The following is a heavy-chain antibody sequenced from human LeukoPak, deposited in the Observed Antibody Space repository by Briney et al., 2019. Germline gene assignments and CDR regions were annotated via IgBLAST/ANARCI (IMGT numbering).Heavy chain of an antibody. Sequence: ASVKVSCKASAYTFISYGISWVRQAPGQGLEWMGWISSYKGNTNLVQKFQGRVTMTTDTSTSTVYMELRSLTSEDTAVYYCARERDFWSGYYNRMDVWGQGTTVTVSS. D-gene: IGHD3-3*01. V-gene: IGHV1-18*01. CDR3: ARERDFWSGYYNRMDV. CDR1: AYTFISYG. J-gene: IGHJ6*02. CDR2: ISSYKGNT.